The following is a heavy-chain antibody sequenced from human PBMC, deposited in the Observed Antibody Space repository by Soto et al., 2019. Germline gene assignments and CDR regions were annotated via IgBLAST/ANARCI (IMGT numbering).Heavy chain of an antibody. D-gene: IGHD3-3*01. J-gene: IGHJ6*02. CDR3: AGGVVIDYYYYYGMDV. V-gene: IGHV4-4*07. Sequence: SETLSLTCTVSGGSISSYYWSWIRQPAGKGLEWIGRIYTSGSTNYNPSLKSRVTMSVDTSKNQCSLKLSSVTAADTAVYYCAGGVVIDYYYYYGMDVWGQGTTVTVSS. CDR1: GGSISSYY. CDR2: IYTSGST.